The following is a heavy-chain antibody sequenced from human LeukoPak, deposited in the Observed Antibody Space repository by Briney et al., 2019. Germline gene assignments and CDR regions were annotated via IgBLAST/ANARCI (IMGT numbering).Heavy chain of an antibody. CDR2: ITGSSTST. CDR3: AKAFRIVGIGNPDDAFDV. Sequence: PGGSLRLSCAASGFTFSTYGMHWVRQAPGKGLEWVSGITGSSTSTYYSDSVKGRFTLSRDNSENTLYLQLNSLRAEDSGIYYCAKAFRIVGIGNPDDAFDVWGQGTVVTVS. V-gene: IGHV3-23*01. D-gene: IGHD1-26*01. CDR1: GFTFSTYG. J-gene: IGHJ3*01.